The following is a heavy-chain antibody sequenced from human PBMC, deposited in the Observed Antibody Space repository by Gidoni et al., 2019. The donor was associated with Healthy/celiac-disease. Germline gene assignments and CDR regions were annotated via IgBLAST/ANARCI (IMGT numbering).Heavy chain of an antibody. CDR2: IYYSGST. V-gene: IGHV4-61*01. CDR1: GGSVSSGSYY. D-gene: IGHD3-22*01. Sequence: QVQLQESGPGLVRPSETLSLTCTVSGGSVSSGSYYWSWIRQPPGKGLEWIGYIYYSGSTNYNPSLKSRVTISVDTSKNQFSLKLSSVTAADTAVYYCASFPLSITMIVGWFDPWGQGTLVTVSS. CDR3: ASFPLSITMIVGWFDP. J-gene: IGHJ5*02.